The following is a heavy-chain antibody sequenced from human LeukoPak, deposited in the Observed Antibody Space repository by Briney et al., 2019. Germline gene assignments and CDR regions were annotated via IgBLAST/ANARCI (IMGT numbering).Heavy chain of an antibody. V-gene: IGHV3-30*02. CDR2: IRYDGSNK. CDR1: GFTFSSYS. Sequence: GGSLRLSCAASGFTFSSYSMNWVRQAPGKGLEWVAFIRYDGSNKYYADSVKGRFTISRDNSKNTLYLQMNSLRAEDTAVYYCAKYLIPVGATIKHFDYWGQGTLVTVSS. D-gene: IGHD1-26*01. J-gene: IGHJ4*02. CDR3: AKYLIPVGATIKHFDY.